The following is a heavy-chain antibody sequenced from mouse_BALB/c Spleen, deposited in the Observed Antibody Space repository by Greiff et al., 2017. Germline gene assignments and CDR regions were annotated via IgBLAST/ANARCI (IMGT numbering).Heavy chain of an antibody. CDR3: ARVYYRYYYAMDY. Sequence: EVMLVESGGGLVQPGGSLKLSCAASGFTFSSYGMSWVRQTPDKRLELVATINSNGGSTYYPDSVKGRFTISRDNAKNTLYLQMSSLKSEDTAMYYCARVYYRYYYAMDYWGQGTSVTVSS. V-gene: IGHV5-6-3*01. D-gene: IGHD2-14*01. J-gene: IGHJ4*01. CDR1: GFTFSSYG. CDR2: INSNGGST.